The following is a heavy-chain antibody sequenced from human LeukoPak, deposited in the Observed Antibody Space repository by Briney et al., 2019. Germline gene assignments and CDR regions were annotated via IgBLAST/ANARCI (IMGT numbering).Heavy chain of an antibody. Sequence: GGSLRLSCTASGFTFGDYAMSWARQAPGKGLEWVGFIRSRTFGGTTEYAASVKGRFTISRDDSKSIAYLQVNTLKTEDTALYSSIRVGWSYYFDYWGQGTLVTVSS. J-gene: IGHJ4*02. D-gene: IGHD1-26*01. CDR1: GFTFGDYA. V-gene: IGHV3-49*04. CDR3: IRVGWSYYFDY. CDR2: IRSRTFGGTT.